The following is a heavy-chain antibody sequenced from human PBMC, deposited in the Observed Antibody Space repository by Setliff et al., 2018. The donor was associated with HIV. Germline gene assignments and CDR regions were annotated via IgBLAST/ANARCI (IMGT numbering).Heavy chain of an antibody. J-gene: IGHJ4*02. V-gene: IGHV1-18*01. CDR1: GYMFGPYG. D-gene: IGHD6-19*01. CDR3: ARNSFPRAVTGTGPLFDY. Sequence: GASVKVSCKASGYMFGPYGFSWVRQVPGQRLEWMGWITDDNRDTHSARNFQGRITLTTDISSTTAYMELGSLTSDDTAVYYCARNSFPRAVTGTGPLFDYWGQGTLVTVSS. CDR2: ITDDNRDT.